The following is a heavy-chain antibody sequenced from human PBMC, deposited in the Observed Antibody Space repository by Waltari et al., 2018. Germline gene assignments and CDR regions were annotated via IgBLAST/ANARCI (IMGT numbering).Heavy chain of an antibody. CDR1: GFTFKTYG. V-gene: IGHV3-33*01. J-gene: IGHJ4*02. CDR3: AREAPFGVVSSFDY. Sequence: VQLVESGGGVVQPGRSLRLSCVASGFTFKTYGMHWVRQAPGKGMGWVGVISYDGSSQNYGDSVKGRFTISRDNSKSTLYLQMNSLRGEDTAVYYCAREAPFGVVSSFDYWGQGILATVSS. CDR2: ISYDGSSQ. D-gene: IGHD3-3*01.